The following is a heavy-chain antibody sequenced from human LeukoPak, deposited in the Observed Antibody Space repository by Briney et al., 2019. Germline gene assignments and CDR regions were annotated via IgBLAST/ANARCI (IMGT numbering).Heavy chain of an antibody. CDR1: GYSFTSYW. V-gene: IGHV3-23*01. CDR2: ISGSGGST. J-gene: IGHJ3*02. D-gene: IGHD5-24*01. Sequence: GESLKISCKGSGYSFTSYWIGWVRQAPGKGLEWVSAISGSGGSTYYADSLKGRFTISRDNAKNSLYLQMNSLRAEDTAVYYCARGRDGYNLVDAFDIWGQGTMVTVSS. CDR3: ARGRDGYNLVDAFDI.